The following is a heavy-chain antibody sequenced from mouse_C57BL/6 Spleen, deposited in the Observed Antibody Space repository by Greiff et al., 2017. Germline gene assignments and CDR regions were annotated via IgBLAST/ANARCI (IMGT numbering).Heavy chain of an antibody. J-gene: IGHJ3*01. CDR1: GFTFSNSW. Sequence: EVKLEESGGGLVQPGGSMKLSCVASGFTFSNSWMTWVRRSPEKGLSWVSQIRLKSDNYATHYAESVKGRFTISRDDSKSSVYLQMNNLRAEDTGIYYCTELYYSNFAWFAYWGQGTLVTVSA. D-gene: IGHD2-5*01. V-gene: IGHV6-3*01. CDR3: TELYYSNFAWFAY. CDR2: IRLKSDNYAT.